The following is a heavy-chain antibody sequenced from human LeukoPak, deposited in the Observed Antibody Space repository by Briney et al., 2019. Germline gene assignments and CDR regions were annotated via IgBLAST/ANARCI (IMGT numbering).Heavy chain of an antibody. Sequence: PSETLSLTCTISGGSISRYSWSWIRQPPGKGLEWIGYIYSSGTTKFNPSLKSRATISVDTSKNQLSLKLSSVSAADTAVYYCARRMPGPQVAKDAAYYFDHWGQGTLVTVSS. J-gene: IGHJ4*02. D-gene: IGHD2-15*01. V-gene: IGHV4-4*09. CDR2: IYSSGTT. CDR1: GGSISRYS. CDR3: ARRMPGPQVAKDAAYYFDH.